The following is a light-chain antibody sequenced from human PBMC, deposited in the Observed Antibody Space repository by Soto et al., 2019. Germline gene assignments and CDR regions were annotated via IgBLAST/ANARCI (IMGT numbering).Light chain of an antibody. V-gene: IGKV1-33*01. Sequence: DIQMTQSPSSLSASVGDRVTITRRASQSISSYLNWYQQKPGAAPKLLIYDASNLQAGVPSRFSGSGSGTEFTFTISSLQPEDVATYYCQQYDNIPLTFGGGTKVDIK. J-gene: IGKJ4*01. CDR2: DAS. CDR1: QSISSY. CDR3: QQYDNIPLT.